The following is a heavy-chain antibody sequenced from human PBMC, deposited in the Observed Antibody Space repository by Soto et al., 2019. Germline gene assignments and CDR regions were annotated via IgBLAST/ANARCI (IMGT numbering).Heavy chain of an antibody. D-gene: IGHD2-15*01. CDR3: ARRGAICSGGSCTGYFDY. J-gene: IGHJ4*02. Sequence: QVQLVQSGAEVKKPGSSVKVSCKASGGTFSSYAISWVRQAPGQGLEWMGGIIPIFGTANYAQKFQGRVTITADESPSTAYMELSSLRSEDTAVYYCARRGAICSGGSCTGYFDYWGQGTLVTVSS. CDR2: IIPIFGTA. V-gene: IGHV1-69*12. CDR1: GGTFSSYA.